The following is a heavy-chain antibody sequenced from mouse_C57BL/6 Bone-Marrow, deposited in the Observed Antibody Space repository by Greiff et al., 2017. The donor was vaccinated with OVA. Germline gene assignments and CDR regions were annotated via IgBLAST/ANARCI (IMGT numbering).Heavy chain of an antibody. D-gene: IGHD1-2*01. Sequence: EVMLVESGPGMVKPSQSLSLTCTVTGYSITSGYDWHWIRHFPGNKLEWMGYISYSGSTNYNPYLKSRISITHDTSKNHFFLKLNSVTTEDTATYYCARGYGLDYFDYWGQGTTLTVSS. CDR2: ISYSGST. CDR3: ARGYGLDYFDY. CDR1: GYSITSGYD. V-gene: IGHV3-1*01. J-gene: IGHJ2*01.